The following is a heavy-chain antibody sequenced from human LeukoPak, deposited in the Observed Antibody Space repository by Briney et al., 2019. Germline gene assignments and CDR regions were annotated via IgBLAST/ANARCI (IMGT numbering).Heavy chain of an antibody. Sequence: GESLKISCKGSGYSFTSYWIGWVRQMPGKGLEWMGIIYPGDSDTRYSPSFQGHVTISADKSISTAYLQWSSLKASDTAMYYCARQIAVAGLSFDHWGQGTLVTVSS. J-gene: IGHJ4*02. CDR1: GYSFTSYW. D-gene: IGHD6-19*01. CDR3: ARQIAVAGLSFDH. CDR2: IYPGDSDT. V-gene: IGHV5-51*01.